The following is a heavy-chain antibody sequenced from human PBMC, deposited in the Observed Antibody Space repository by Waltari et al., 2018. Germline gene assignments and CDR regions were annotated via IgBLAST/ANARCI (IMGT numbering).Heavy chain of an antibody. D-gene: IGHD3-10*01. Sequence: QVQLVQSGAEVKKPGASVKVSCKASGYTFTSYDINWGRPATGQGLGWMGWMNPNSGNKGYAQKFQGRVTMTRDTSISTAYMELSSLRSEDTAVYYCAGSMVRGVIVYWGQGTLVTVSS. J-gene: IGHJ4*02. CDR3: AGSMVRGVIVY. CDR2: MNPNSGNK. V-gene: IGHV1-8*01. CDR1: GYTFTSYD.